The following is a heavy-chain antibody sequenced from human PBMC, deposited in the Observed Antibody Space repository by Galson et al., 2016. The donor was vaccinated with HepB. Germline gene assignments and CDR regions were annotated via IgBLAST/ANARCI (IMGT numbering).Heavy chain of an antibody. D-gene: IGHD6-19*01. CDR1: GDSVSSNSAA. Sequence: CAISGDSVSSNSAAWNWIRQSPSRGLEWLGRTYYRSKWYNDYAVSVKSRITINPDTSKNQFSLQLNSVTPEDTAVYYCARWGGSGWFPGYYGMDVWGQGTTVTVSS. V-gene: IGHV6-1*01. CDR3: ARWGGSGWFPGYYGMDV. CDR2: TYYRSKWYN. J-gene: IGHJ6*02.